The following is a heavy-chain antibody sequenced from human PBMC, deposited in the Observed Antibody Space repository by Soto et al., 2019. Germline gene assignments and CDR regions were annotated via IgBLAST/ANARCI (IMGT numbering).Heavy chain of an antibody. CDR2: IYHSGST. Sequence: PSETLSLTCAVSGGSISSSNWWSWVRQPPGKGLEWIGEIYHSGSTNYNPSLKSRVTISVDKSKNQFSLKLSSVTAADTAVYYCARGSYYYGDMNDAFDIWGQGTMVTVSS. CDR3: ARGSYYYGDMNDAFDI. CDR1: GGSISSSNW. D-gene: IGHD3-10*01. J-gene: IGHJ3*02. V-gene: IGHV4-4*02.